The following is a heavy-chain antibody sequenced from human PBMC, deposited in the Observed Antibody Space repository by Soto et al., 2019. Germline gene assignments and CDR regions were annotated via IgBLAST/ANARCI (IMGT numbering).Heavy chain of an antibody. V-gene: IGHV1-69*12. CDR3: GAGTRNFDH. CDR2: IIHNFGTA. Sequence: QVQLVQSGAEVKKPGSSVKVSCKASGGTFSSYAISWVRQAPGQGLEWMGGIIHNFGTANYAQKFQGRVTMTADESTRTAYRELSSVGSEDTAVYYCGAGTRNFDHWGQGTLVTVSS. J-gene: IGHJ4*02. D-gene: IGHD6-13*01. CDR1: GGTFSSYA.